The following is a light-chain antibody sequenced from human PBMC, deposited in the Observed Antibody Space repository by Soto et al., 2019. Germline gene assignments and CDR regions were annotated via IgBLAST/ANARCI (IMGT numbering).Light chain of an antibody. CDR3: SSYTISSTVL. Sequence: QAASVSGSPGQSITISCTGTSSDVGTYKYVSWYQQHPGKAPTVLIYEVSNRPSGVSSRFSGSKSGNTASLTISGLQAEDEADYYCSSYTISSTVLFGGGTKVTVL. CDR1: SSDVGTYKY. V-gene: IGLV2-14*01. CDR2: EVS. J-gene: IGLJ2*01.